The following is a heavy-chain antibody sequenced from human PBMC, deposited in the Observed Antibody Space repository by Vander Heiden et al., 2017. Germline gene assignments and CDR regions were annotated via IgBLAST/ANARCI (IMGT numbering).Heavy chain of an antibody. D-gene: IGHD5-12*01. CDR2: ISWNSGSI. CDR3: VKDMGGYHLLYFDD. CDR1: GFIFGDYA. J-gene: IGHJ4*02. Sequence: EVHLVESGGGLVQPGRSLGLSCAVSGFIFGDYAMHWVRHAPGKGVEGVSGISWNSGSIAYADSGRGRLTIARDNAKNSLFLQMNSLRAEDTALYYCVKDMGGYHLLYFDDWGQGTLVTVSS. V-gene: IGHV3-9*01.